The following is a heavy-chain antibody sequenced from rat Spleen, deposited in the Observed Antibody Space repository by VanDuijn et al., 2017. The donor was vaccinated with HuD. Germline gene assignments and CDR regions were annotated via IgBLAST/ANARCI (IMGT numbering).Heavy chain of an antibody. D-gene: IGHD4-2*01. Sequence: EVQLVESGGGLVQPGRSLKLSCAASGFTFSNYGMAWVCQAPTKGLEWVASITNTGGSTYYPDSVKGRFTISRDNTKNTLYLQMDSLRSEDTATYYCARQTGGLYYFDYWGQGVMVTVSS. CDR2: ITNTGGST. V-gene: IGHV5-29*01. CDR3: ARQTGGLYYFDY. J-gene: IGHJ2*01. CDR1: GFTFSNYG.